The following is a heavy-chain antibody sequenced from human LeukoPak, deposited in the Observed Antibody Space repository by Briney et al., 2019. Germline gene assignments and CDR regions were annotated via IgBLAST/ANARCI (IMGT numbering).Heavy chain of an antibody. CDR2: ISGSGGST. D-gene: IGHD3-22*01. CDR3: AXRKSYYDSSGYSRYYFDY. J-gene: IGHJ4*02. V-gene: IGHV3-23*01. CDR1: GFTFSSYG. Sequence: PGGSLRLSCAASGFTFSSYGMSWVRQAPGKGLEWVSAISGSGGSTYYADSVKGRFTISRDNSKNTLYLQMNSLRAEDTAVYYCAXRKSYYDSSGYSRYYFDYWGQGTLVTVSS.